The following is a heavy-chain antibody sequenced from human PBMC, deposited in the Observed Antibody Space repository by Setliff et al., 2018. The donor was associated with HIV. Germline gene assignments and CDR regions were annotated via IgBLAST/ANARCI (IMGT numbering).Heavy chain of an antibody. CDR3: ARRPSSWYIIRVDY. J-gene: IGHJ4*02. V-gene: IGHV7-4-1*02. CDR1: GYTFTDYG. CDR2: INTNTGNP. D-gene: IGHD6-13*01. Sequence: ASVKVSCKASGYTFTDYGINWVRQAPGQGLEWMGWINTNTGNPAYAQGFTGRFVFSLDTSVSTAYLQISSLKAEDTAVYYCARRPSSWYIIRVDYWGQGTLVTVSS.